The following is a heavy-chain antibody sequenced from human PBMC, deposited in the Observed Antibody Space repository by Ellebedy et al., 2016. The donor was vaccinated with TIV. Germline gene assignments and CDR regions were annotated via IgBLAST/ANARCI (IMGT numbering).Heavy chain of an antibody. CDR3: ARDGLGYFDNDVLDY. Sequence: AASVKVSCKTSGYTFTSNGISWARQAPGQGLEWMGWINTHSGHTVYGQKVQGRATMTTDTSTSTAHMELRSLRSDDTAIYYCARDGLGYFDNDVLDYWGQGTLVTVSS. D-gene: IGHD3-22*01. V-gene: IGHV1-18*01. J-gene: IGHJ4*02. CDR1: GYTFTSNG. CDR2: INTHSGHT.